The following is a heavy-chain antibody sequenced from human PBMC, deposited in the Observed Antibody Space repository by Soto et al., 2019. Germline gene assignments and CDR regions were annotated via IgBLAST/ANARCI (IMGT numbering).Heavy chain of an antibody. CDR3: ARGTLIGSSTRNWFDP. D-gene: IGHD3-10*01. CDR1: GVPISSYDW. J-gene: IGHJ5*02. V-gene: IGHV4-4*02. CDR2: IYHNGRT. Sequence: QVHLEESGPGLVRPSGTLSLTCNVSGVPISSYDWWTWVRQPPGKGMEWIGEIYHNGRTNYNPSPKSRASLSVDKSKNEFSLDLQALTAADTAVYYCARGTLIGSSTRNWFDPWGQGTQVTVSS.